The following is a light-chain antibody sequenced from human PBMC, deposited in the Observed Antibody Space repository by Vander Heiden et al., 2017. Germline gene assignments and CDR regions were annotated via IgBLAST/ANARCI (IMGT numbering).Light chain of an antibody. CDR2: AAS. V-gene: IGKV1-39*01. CDR1: QSISSY. CDR3: QQSYSTPWT. J-gene: IGKJ1*01. Sequence: DIQMPQSPPSLSASVGDRVTITCRASQSISSYLNWYQQKPGKAPKLLIYAASSLQSGVPSRFSGSGSGTDFTLIISSLQPEDFATYYCQQSYSTPWTFGQGTKVEIK.